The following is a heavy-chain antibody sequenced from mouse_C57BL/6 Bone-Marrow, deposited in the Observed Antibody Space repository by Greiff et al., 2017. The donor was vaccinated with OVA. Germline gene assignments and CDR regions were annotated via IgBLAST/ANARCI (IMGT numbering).Heavy chain of an antibody. V-gene: IGHV3-6*01. Sequence: DVQLQESGPGLVKPSQSLSLTCSVTGYSITSGYYWNWIRQFPGNKLEWMGYISYDGSNNYNPSLKNRISITRDTSKNQFFLKLNSVTTEDTATYYCAREGPLGRRGYWGQGTTLTVSS. CDR1: GYSITSGYY. J-gene: IGHJ2*01. D-gene: IGHD4-1*01. CDR3: AREGPLGRRGY. CDR2: ISYDGSN.